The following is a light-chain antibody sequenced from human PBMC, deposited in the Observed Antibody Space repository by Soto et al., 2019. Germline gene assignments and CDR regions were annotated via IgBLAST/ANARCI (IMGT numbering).Light chain of an antibody. J-gene: IGKJ1*01. Sequence: DIQMTQSPSTLSASVGDRVTITCRASESISNFLAWYQQKPGKAPKLLIYDVSTLDSGVPSRFSGSASGTEFTLTISSLDSDDFATYYCQQYHRYSTFGQGTKVDIK. CDR1: ESISNF. CDR2: DVS. V-gene: IGKV1-5*01. CDR3: QQYHRYST.